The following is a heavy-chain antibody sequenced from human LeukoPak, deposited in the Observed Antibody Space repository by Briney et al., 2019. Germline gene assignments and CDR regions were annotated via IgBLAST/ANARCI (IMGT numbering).Heavy chain of an antibody. CDR2: ISSSSSYI. J-gene: IGHJ6*03. D-gene: IGHD5-18*01. CDR3: ARDSDTAMVTDYYYYMDV. Sequence: GGSLRLSCAASGFTFSSYSMNWVRQAPGKGLEWVSSISSSSSYIYYADSVKGRFTISRDNAKNSLHLQMNSLRAEDTAVYYCARDSDTAMVTDYYYYMDVWGKGTTVTVSS. V-gene: IGHV3-21*01. CDR1: GFTFSSYS.